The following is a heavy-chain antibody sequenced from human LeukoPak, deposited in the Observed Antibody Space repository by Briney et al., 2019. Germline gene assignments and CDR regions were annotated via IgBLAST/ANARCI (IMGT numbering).Heavy chain of an antibody. V-gene: IGHV4-59*08. CDR3: ARHKPTGSYPLEL. CDR2: IYYTGST. J-gene: IGHJ4*02. Sequence: SETLSLTCTVSGGSISGYYWSWLRQPPGKGLEWIGHIYYTGSTNYNPSLRSRLTISLDTSTSQFSLSLSSVTAADTAVYYCARHKPTGSYPLELWGQGTLVTVSS. CDR1: GGSISGYY. D-gene: IGHD3-10*01.